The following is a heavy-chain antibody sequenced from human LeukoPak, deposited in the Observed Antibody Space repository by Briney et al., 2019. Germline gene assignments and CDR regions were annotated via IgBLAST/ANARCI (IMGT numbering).Heavy chain of an antibody. Sequence: GGSLRLSCAASGFTVNSNYMSWVRQAPGKGLEWVSLIYSGGSTYYTDSVKGRFTISRDNSKKTLYLQMNSLRAEDTAVYYCARGTSRTSPLTGYYKGYFDYWGQGTLVTVSS. J-gene: IGHJ4*02. D-gene: IGHD3-9*01. CDR1: GFTVNSNY. V-gene: IGHV3-66*02. CDR2: IYSGGST. CDR3: ARGTSRTSPLTGYYKGYFDY.